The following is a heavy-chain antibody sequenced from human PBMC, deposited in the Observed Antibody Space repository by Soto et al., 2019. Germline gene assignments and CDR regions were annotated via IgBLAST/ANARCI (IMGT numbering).Heavy chain of an antibody. Sequence: PSETLSLTCAVYGGSISSNKWWSWVRQPPGKGLEWIGYIYYSGSTYYNPSLKSRVTISVDTSKNQFSLKLSSVTAADTAVYYCARDRGAYYDFWSGYPDNWFDPWGQGTLVTVSS. CDR1: GGSISSNKW. J-gene: IGHJ5*02. CDR2: IYYSGST. V-gene: IGHV4-4*02. D-gene: IGHD3-3*01. CDR3: ARDRGAYYDFWSGYPDNWFDP.